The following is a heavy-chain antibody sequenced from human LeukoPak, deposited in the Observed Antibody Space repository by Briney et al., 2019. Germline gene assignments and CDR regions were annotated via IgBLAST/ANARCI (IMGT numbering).Heavy chain of an antibody. CDR2: ISATGGGA. Sequence: GGSLRLSCAASGFTFSSYAMSWVRQAPGKGLEWVSTISATGGGAYYADSVKGRFTISRDNSKDTLSLQMNTLRAEDTAVYYCAKDVRRAEYCSGTTCYTSSFDYWGQGTLVTASS. V-gene: IGHV3-23*01. CDR3: AKDVRRAEYCSGTTCYTSSFDY. CDR1: GFTFSSYA. D-gene: IGHD2-2*02. J-gene: IGHJ4*02.